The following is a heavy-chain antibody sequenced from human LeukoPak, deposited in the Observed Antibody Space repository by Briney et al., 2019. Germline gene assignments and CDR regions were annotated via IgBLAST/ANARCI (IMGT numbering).Heavy chain of an antibody. J-gene: IGHJ4*02. CDR2: IYYGET. Sequence: PSETLSLTCSVSGVSISSYTWNWVRQPPGKGLEWIGYIYYGETVHNPSLKSRVSISVDTSKNQFSLKLSSVTAADTAVYYCARTKGRWPYYFDYWGQGTLVTVSS. CDR1: GVSISSYT. CDR3: ARTKGRWPYYFDY. V-gene: IGHV4-59*08. D-gene: IGHD5-24*01.